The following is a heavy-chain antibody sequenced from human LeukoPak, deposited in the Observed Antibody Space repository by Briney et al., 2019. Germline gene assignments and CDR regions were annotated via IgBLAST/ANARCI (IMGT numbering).Heavy chain of an antibody. Sequence: PGGSLRLSCTASGFTFSSYGMHWVRQAPGKGLEWVAFIRYDGSNKYYADSVKGRFTISRDNSKNTLYLQMNSLRAEDTAVYYCAKELTAAAGGGIDYWGQGTLVTVSS. J-gene: IGHJ4*02. CDR3: AKELTAAAGGGIDY. CDR1: GFTFSSYG. D-gene: IGHD6-13*01. V-gene: IGHV3-30*02. CDR2: IRYDGSNK.